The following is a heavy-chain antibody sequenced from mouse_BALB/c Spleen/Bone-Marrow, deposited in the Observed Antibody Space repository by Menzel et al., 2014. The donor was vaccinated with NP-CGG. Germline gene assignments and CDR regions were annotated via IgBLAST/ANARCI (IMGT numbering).Heavy chain of an antibody. CDR1: GFNIKDTY. D-gene: IGHD2-10*01. Sequence: VQLKQSGAELVKPGAPVKLSCTVSGFNIKDTYMHCLQQRPEHGLEWSGRIDPANANTKYDPKFQAKATLTADTSSNAAYLQLSSRTPEDTAVYYGAPYSEDVMDYWDQGTPITVSS. CDR2: IDPANANT. CDR3: APYSEDVMDY. J-gene: IGHJ4*01. V-gene: IGHV14-3*02.